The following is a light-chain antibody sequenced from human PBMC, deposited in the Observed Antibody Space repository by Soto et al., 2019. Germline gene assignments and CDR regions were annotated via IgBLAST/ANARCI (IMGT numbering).Light chain of an antibody. Sequence: DIQMTQSPSSLSASVGDRVTITCRASQTISTYLNWYQQKPGKAPRLLIYDASSVLSGVPSRFSGCGSGTDFTLTIASLQPEDFSTYYCQQSDSTPYTFGQGTKVEI. CDR3: QQSDSTPYT. J-gene: IGKJ2*01. V-gene: IGKV1-39*01. CDR1: QTISTY. CDR2: DAS.